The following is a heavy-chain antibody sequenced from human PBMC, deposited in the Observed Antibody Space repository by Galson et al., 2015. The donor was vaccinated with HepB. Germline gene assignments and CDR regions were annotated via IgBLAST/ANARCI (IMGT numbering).Heavy chain of an antibody. J-gene: IGHJ6*02. CDR1: GGSISSSSYY. CDR2: IYYSGST. Sequence: LSLTCTVSGGSISSSSYYWGWIRQPPGKGLEWIGSIYYSGSTYYNPSLKSRVTISVDTSKNQFSLKLSSVTAADTAVYYCARQPHPDSSPSRVYYGMDVWGQGTTVTVSS. D-gene: IGHD3-22*01. V-gene: IGHV4-39*01. CDR3: ARQPHPDSSPSRVYYGMDV.